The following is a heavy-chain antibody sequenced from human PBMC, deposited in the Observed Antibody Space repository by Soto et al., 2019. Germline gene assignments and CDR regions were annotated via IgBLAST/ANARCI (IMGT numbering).Heavy chain of an antibody. D-gene: IGHD1-26*01. V-gene: IGHV1-18*01. J-gene: IGHJ4*01. CDR2: ISAYNGNT. CDR3: ARGREWEQQGVRGFPY. CDR1: GYTFTSYG. Sequence: QVQLVQSGAGVKKPGASVKVSCKASGYTFTSYGISWVRQAPGQGLEWMGGISAYNGNTNYARKLQGRVTMTHGKSPSRAYMELRSLRSDDTAVYYCARGREWEQQGVRGFPYWGHGSLVTV.